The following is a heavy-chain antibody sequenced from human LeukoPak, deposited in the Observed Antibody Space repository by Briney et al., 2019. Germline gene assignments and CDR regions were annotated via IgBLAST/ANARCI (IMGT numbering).Heavy chain of an antibody. CDR3: ARGNQQAGYNWIDP. CDR2: IYNSGGT. V-gene: IGHV4-59*01. Sequence: PSETLSLTCTVSGGSISSYYWSWIRQPPGKGLEWIGYIYNSGGTNYNPSLKSRVTISVDTSKNQFSLKLSSVTAADTAVYYCARGNQQAGYNWIDPCGQGTLVSDSS. CDR1: GGSISSYY. D-gene: IGHD6-13*01. J-gene: IGHJ5*02.